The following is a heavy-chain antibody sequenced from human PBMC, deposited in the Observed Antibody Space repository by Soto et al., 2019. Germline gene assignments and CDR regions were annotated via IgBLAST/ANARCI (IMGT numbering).Heavy chain of an antibody. Sequence: SETLSLTCTVSGDSISSSSYYWGWIRQPPGKEMEWIGSIYNSGSTYYNTSLKNRLTKSVDTSKNQFSLKLSSVTAADTAVYYCARSVFPWGQGTLVTVS. CDR1: GDSISSSSYY. CDR2: IYNSGST. CDR3: ARSVFP. V-gene: IGHV4-39*07. J-gene: IGHJ5*02.